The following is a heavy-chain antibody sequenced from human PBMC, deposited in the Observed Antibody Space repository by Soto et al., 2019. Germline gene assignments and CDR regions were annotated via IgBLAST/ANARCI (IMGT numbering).Heavy chain of an antibody. CDR2: IVVGSGNT. J-gene: IGHJ4*02. V-gene: IGHV1-58*02. CDR3: VLCTTTSCYGKFDY. D-gene: IGHD2-2*01. CDR1: GFTFSNSA. Sequence: SVKVSWKASGFTFSNSAIQLMRQARGERLEWIGWIVVGSGNTNYAQKIQERVTIIRDMSTSTSYMELSSLTSEDTAVYYCVLCTTTSCYGKFDYWGQGTLVTVSS.